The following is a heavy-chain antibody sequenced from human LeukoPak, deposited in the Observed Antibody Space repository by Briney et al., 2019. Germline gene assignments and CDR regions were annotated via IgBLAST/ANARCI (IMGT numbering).Heavy chain of an antibody. Sequence: GASVKVSCKASGYTFTSYGITWVRQAPGQGLEWMGGIIPIFGTANYAQKFQGRVTITADESTSTAYMELSSLRSEDTAVYYCARVRLGIAVAGKSFDYWGQGTLVTVSS. CDR2: IIPIFGTA. CDR3: ARVRLGIAVAGKSFDY. V-gene: IGHV1-69*13. J-gene: IGHJ4*02. CDR1: GYTFTSYG. D-gene: IGHD6-19*01.